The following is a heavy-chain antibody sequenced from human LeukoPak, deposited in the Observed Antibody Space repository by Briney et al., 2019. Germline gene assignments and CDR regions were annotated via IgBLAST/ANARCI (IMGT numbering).Heavy chain of an antibody. J-gene: IGHJ5*02. Sequence: GGSLRLSCAASGFTFSSYAMHWVRQAPGKGLEWVAVISYDGSNKYYADSVKGRFTISRDNSKNTLYLQMNSQRAEDTAVYYCAELSITTSWGQGTLVTVSS. CDR2: ISYDGSNK. CDR1: GFTFSSYA. V-gene: IGHV3-30-3*01. D-gene: IGHD3-3*01. CDR3: AELSITTS.